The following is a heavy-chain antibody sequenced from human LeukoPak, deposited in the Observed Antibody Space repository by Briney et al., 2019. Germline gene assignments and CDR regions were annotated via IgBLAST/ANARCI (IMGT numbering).Heavy chain of an antibody. CDR2: ISYDGSHQ. J-gene: IGHJ4*02. D-gene: IGHD1-26*01. V-gene: IGHV3-30*01. CDR1: GFTFSHYA. Sequence: GGSLRLSCAASGFTFSHYAMHWVCQAPGKGLEWVAVISYDGSHQYSADSVKGRLSISRDNSTNTLYLQMNSLRVEDTAVYYCARARNGTLKYWGQGTLVIVSS. CDR3: ARARNGTLKY.